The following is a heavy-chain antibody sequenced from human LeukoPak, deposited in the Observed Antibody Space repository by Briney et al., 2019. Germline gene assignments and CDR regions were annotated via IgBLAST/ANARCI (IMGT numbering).Heavy chain of an antibody. V-gene: IGHV3-49*03. CDR3: TRSNCGGVCYFYYYGMDV. J-gene: IGHJ6*02. CDR2: IRSKAYGGTT. CDR1: GFTFGDYA. Sequence: GGSLRLSCTASGFTFGDYAMSWFRQAPGKGLEWVGFIRSKAYGGTTEYAASVKGRFTISRDDSKSIAYLQMNSLKTEDTAVYYCTRSNCGGVCYFYYYGMDVWGQGTTVTVSS. D-gene: IGHD2-21*02.